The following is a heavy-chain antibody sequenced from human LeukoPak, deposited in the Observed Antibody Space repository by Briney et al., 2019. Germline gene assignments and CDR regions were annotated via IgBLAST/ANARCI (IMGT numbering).Heavy chain of an antibody. CDR1: GGSISSYY. CDR3: ARHEKTPREEGWFDP. D-gene: IGHD1-26*01. J-gene: IGHJ5*02. Sequence: SETLSLTCTVSGGSISSYYWSWIRQPPGKGLEWIGYIYYSGSTNYNPSLKSRGTISVDTSKNQFSLKLSSVTAADTAAYYCARHEKTPREEGWFDPWGQGTLVTVSS. V-gene: IGHV4-59*08. CDR2: IYYSGST.